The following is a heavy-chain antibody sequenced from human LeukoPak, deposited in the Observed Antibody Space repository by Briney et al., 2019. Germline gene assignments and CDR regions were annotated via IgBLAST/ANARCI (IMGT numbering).Heavy chain of an antibody. J-gene: IGHJ4*02. D-gene: IGHD5-24*01. CDR1: GGSISSYY. CDR2: IYISGST. Sequence: SETLSLTCTVSGGSISSYYWTWIRQPAGKGLEWIGRIYISGSTNYNPSLKSRVTISRDTSKNEFSLKLSSVTAADTAVYYCARDSRRDGYNLDYWGRGTLVTVSS. V-gene: IGHV4-4*07. CDR3: ARDSRRDGYNLDY.